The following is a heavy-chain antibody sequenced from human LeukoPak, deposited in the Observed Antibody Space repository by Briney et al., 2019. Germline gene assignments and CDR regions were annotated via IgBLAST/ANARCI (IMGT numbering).Heavy chain of an antibody. CDR1: GFTFSSYS. V-gene: IGHV3-21*04. D-gene: IGHD1-26*01. J-gene: IGHJ4*02. Sequence: PGGSLRLSCAASGFTFSSYSMNWVRQAPGKGLEWVSSISSSSSYIYYADSVKGRFTISRDNSKDTLYLQMNSLRAEDTAVYYCAKGLSLIWLIVGATPFDYWGQGTLVTVSS. CDR2: ISSSSSYI. CDR3: AKGLSLIWLIVGATPFDY.